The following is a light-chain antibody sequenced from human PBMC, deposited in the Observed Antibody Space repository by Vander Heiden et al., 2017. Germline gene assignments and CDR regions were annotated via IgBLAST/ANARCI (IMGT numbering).Light chain of an antibody. Sequence: IVLTQSPGTLSLSPGESATLSCRASQTVSNTYLAWYQQRPGQAPSLLIYGASSRATGIPDRFSGSGSGTDFTLTISRLEPEDFAVYYCQQEVNSALTFGGRTKVEIK. CDR1: QTVSNTY. CDR3: QQEVNSALT. V-gene: IGKV3-20*01. J-gene: IGKJ4*01. CDR2: GAS.